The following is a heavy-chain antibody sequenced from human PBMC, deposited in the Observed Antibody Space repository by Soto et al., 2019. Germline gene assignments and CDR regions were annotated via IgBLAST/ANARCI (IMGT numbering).Heavy chain of an antibody. CDR1: GYTFTDYY. V-gene: IGHV1-46*01. CDR3: ARGSSVGFDY. CDR2: INPSGGST. D-gene: IGHD1-26*01. J-gene: IGHJ4*01. Sequence: ASVKVCCKASGYTFTDYYMHWVRQAPGQGLEWMGFINPSGGSTTYSQKFQGRVTMTRDTSTSTVYLDLSSLRSEDTTVYYCARGSSVGFDYWGQGTLVTVSS.